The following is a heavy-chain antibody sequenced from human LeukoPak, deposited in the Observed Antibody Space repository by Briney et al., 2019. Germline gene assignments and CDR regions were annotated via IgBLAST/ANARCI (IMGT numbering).Heavy chain of an antibody. V-gene: IGHV4-39*01. CDR3: ARPGSSSWEYFQH. Sequence: SETLSLTCTVSGGSLSTSSYYWGWIRQPPGKGLEWIGSIFYSGSTDYNPSLKSRVTISVDTSKNQFSLKLSSVTAADTAVYYCARPGSSSWEYFQHWGQGTLVTVSS. D-gene: IGHD6-13*01. J-gene: IGHJ1*01. CDR2: IFYSGST. CDR1: GGSLSTSSYY.